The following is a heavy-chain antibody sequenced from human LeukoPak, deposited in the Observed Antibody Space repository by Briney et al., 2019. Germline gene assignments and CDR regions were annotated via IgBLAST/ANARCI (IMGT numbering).Heavy chain of an antibody. V-gene: IGHV4-4*08. Sequence: GSLRLSCAASGFTLSSYWMSWVRQAPGKGLEWIGRIYTSGSTNYNPSLKSRVTISVDTSKNQFSLKLSSVTAADTAVYYCARERWELLPGWFDPWGQGTLVTVSS. CDR2: IYTSGST. CDR1: GFTLSSYW. D-gene: IGHD1-26*01. CDR3: ARERWELLPGWFDP. J-gene: IGHJ5*02.